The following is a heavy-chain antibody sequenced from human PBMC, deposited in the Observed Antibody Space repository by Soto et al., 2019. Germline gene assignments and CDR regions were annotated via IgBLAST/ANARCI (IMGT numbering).Heavy chain of an antibody. CDR2: IYHSGST. Sequence: SETLSLTCTVSGGSISSGGYYWSWLRQPPGKGLEWLGEIYHSGSTYYNPSLKSRVNISVDKSKNQFSLKLSSVTAADTAVYYCARTDSGYSYMDVWGKGTTVTVSS. J-gene: IGHJ6*03. CDR1: GGSISSGGYY. D-gene: IGHD2-21*01. V-gene: IGHV4-39*07. CDR3: ARTDSGYSYMDV.